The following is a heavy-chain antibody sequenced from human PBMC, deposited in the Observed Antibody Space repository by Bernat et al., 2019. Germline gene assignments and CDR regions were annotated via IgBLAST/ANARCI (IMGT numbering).Heavy chain of an antibody. V-gene: IGHV3-66*01. J-gene: IGHJ6*02. CDR1: GFTISSNY. CDR3: AMCGVDCYYYYGMDV. CDR2: IYSGGST. Sequence: EVQLVESGGGLVQPGGSLRLSCAASGFTISSNYMSWVRQAPGKGLEWVSVIYSGGSTYYADSVKGRFTISRDNSKNTLYLQMNSLRAEDTAVYYCAMCGVDCYYYYGMDVWGQGTTVTVSS. D-gene: IGHD2-21*02.